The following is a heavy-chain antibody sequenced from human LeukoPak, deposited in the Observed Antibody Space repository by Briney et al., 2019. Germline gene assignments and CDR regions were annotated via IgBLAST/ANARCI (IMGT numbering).Heavy chain of an antibody. CDR2: IIPIFGTA. J-gene: IGHJ4*02. D-gene: IGHD3-10*01. Sequence: SVKVSCKASGGTFSSYAISWVRQAPGQGLEWMGGIIPIFGTANYAQKFQGRVTITADESTSTAYMELSSLRSEDMAVYYCARSYMVRGVNLFDYWGQGTLVTVSS. CDR3: ARSYMVRGVNLFDY. CDR1: GGTFSSYA. V-gene: IGHV1-69*01.